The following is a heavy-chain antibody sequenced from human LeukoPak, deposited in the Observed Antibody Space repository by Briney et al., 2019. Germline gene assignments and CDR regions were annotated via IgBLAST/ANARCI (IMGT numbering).Heavy chain of an antibody. CDR1: GFTFSRYS. Sequence: GGSLRLSCAASGFTFSRYSMNWVRQAPGKGLEWVSSISTSSLYIYNADSVKGRFTISRDNAKNSLYLQMNSLRAEDTAVYYCARAGHDSGWYIDDYWGQGTLVTVSS. CDR3: ARAGHDSGWYIDDY. V-gene: IGHV3-21*01. CDR2: ISTSSLYI. D-gene: IGHD6-19*01. J-gene: IGHJ4*02.